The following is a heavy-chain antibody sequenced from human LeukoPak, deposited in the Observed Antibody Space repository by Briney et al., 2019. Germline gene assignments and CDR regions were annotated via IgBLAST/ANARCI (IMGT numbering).Heavy chain of an antibody. J-gene: IGHJ4*02. Sequence: GGSLRLSCAASGSTFSSYGMHWVRQAPGKGLEWVAVIWYDGSNKYYADSVKGRFTISRDNSKNTLYLQMNSLRAEDTAVYYCASGGSIAALGYWGQGTLVTVSS. CDR1: GSTFSSYG. CDR2: IWYDGSNK. CDR3: ASGGSIAALGY. D-gene: IGHD6-6*01. V-gene: IGHV3-33*01.